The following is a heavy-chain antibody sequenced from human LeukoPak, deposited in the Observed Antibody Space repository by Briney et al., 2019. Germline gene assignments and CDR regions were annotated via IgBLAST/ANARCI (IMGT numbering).Heavy chain of an antibody. CDR1: GGSISSTSDY. V-gene: IGHV4-39*01. CDR3: VRRRGLFDY. Sequence: PSETLSLTCTVSGGSISSTSDYWGWIRQPPGKGLEWVGSVYYSGNTYYNPSLKSRVTTSVDTSKNQFSLKLSSVTAANTAVYYCVRRRGLFDYWGQGTLVTVSS. D-gene: IGHD3-10*01. CDR2: VYYSGNT. J-gene: IGHJ4*02.